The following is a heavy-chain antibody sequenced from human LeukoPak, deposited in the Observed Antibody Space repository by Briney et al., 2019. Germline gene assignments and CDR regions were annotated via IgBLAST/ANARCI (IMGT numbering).Heavy chain of an antibody. J-gene: IGHJ4*02. CDR3: ARVDYNSGTFDY. Sequence: PSETLSLTCAVSCYSISSGYYWGWIRQPPGKGLEWIGSMCRSAYYNPSLQTRVTISVDTSKNQFSLKLRSVTAADTAVYYCARVDYNSGTFDYWGQGTLVTVSS. V-gene: IGHV4-38-2*01. CDR2: MCRSA. D-gene: IGHD3-10*01. CDR1: CYSISSGYY.